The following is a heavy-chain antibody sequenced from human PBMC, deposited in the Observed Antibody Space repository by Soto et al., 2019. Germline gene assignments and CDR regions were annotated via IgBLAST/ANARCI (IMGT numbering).Heavy chain of an antibody. D-gene: IGHD3-22*01. CDR3: ATPIIYYDSSGYSDY. CDR1: GFTFSSYE. Sequence: GGSLRLSCAASGFTFSSYEMNWVRQAPGKGLEWVSYISSSGSTIYYADSVKGRFTISRGNAKNSLYLQMNSLRAEDTAVYYCATPIIYYDSSGYSDYWGQGTLVTVSS. CDR2: ISSSGSTI. J-gene: IGHJ4*02. V-gene: IGHV3-48*03.